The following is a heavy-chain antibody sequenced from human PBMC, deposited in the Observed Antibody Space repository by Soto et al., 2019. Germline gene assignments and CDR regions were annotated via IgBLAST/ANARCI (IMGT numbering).Heavy chain of an antibody. V-gene: IGHV4-59*01. CDR3: ARTLPNRQLFDS. J-gene: IGHJ4*02. D-gene: IGHD1-1*01. CDR1: GGFI. Sequence: PSETLSLTCTVSGGFIWGWIRQSPDKGLEWIGYIYNSGRYNYNPSLESRLTISIDTSKNQFSLRLASVTAADTAVYYCARTLPNRQLFDSWSKGTLVTVSS. CDR2: IYNSGRY.